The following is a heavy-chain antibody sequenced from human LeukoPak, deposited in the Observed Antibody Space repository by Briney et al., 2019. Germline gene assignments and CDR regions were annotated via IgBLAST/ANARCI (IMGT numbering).Heavy chain of an antibody. D-gene: IGHD4/OR15-4a*01. CDR2: ISYDGSNK. V-gene: IGHV3-30*03. CDR3: ARGASDAFDI. Sequence: GRSLRLSCAASGFTFSSYGMHWVRQAPGKGLEWVAVISYDGSNKYYADSVKGRFTISRNNSKNTLYLQMNSLRAEDTAVYYCARGASDAFDIWGQGTMVTVSS. CDR1: GFTFSSYG. J-gene: IGHJ3*02.